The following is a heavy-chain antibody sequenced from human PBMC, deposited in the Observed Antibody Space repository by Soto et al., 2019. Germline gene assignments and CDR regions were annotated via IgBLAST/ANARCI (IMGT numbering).Heavy chain of an antibody. CDR2: IYHSGST. D-gene: IGHD4-17*01. Sequence: SETLSLTCAVSGGSISSSNGWSWVRQPPGKGLEGIGEIYHSGSTNYNPSLKSRVTISVDKSKNQFSLKLSSVTAADTAVYYCARADYVPPYAQYFQHWGQGTLVTVSS. J-gene: IGHJ1*01. CDR3: ARADYVPPYAQYFQH. V-gene: IGHV4-4*02. CDR1: GGSISSSNG.